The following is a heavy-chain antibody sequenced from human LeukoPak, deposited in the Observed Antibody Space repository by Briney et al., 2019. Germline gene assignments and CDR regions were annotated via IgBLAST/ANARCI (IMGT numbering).Heavy chain of an antibody. J-gene: IGHJ4*02. D-gene: IGHD3-16*01. CDR2: ISSSGSTI. CDR1: GFTFSSYG. V-gene: IGHV3-48*04. CDR3: ARDDYVWGSRKWSYYFDY. Sequence: PGGSLRLSCATSGFTFSSYGMHWVRQAPGKGLEWVSYISSSGSTIYYADSVKGRFTISRDNAKNSLYLQMNSLRAEDTAVYYCARDDYVWGSRKWSYYFDYWGQGTLVTVSS.